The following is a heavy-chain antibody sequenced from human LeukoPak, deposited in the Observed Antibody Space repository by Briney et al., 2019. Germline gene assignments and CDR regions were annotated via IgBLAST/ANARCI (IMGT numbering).Heavy chain of an antibody. V-gene: IGHV4-59*08. CDR2: IYYSGST. Sequence: SETLSLTCTVSGGSISSYYWSWIRQPPGKGLEWIGYIYYSGSTNYNPSLKSRVTISVDTSKNQFSLKLSSVTAADTAVYYCARHAVGATGAFDIRGQGTMVTVSS. CDR1: GGSISSYY. D-gene: IGHD1-26*01. CDR3: ARHAVGATGAFDI. J-gene: IGHJ3*02.